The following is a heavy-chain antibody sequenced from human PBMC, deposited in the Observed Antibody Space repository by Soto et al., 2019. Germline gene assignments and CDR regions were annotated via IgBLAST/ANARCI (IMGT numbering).Heavy chain of an antibody. CDR3: ARDPLAVAGTGRGY. Sequence: QVQLVQSGAEVKKPGASVKVSCKASGYTFTSYAMHWVRQAPGQRLEWMGWINAGNGNTKYSQKFQGRVTITRDTSASTAYMELSCLRSEDTAVYYCARDPLAVAGTGRGYWGQGTLVTVSS. CDR1: GYTFTSYA. D-gene: IGHD6-19*01. V-gene: IGHV1-3*01. J-gene: IGHJ4*02. CDR2: INAGNGNT.